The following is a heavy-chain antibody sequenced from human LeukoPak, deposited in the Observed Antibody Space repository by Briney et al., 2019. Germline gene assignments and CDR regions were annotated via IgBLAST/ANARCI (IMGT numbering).Heavy chain of an antibody. Sequence: GGSLRLSCAASGFTFSDYYMSWIRQAPGKGLEWVSYISSSASTIYYADSVKGRFTISRDNAKNSLYLQMNSLRAEDTAVYYCARRGYYDILTGYYPEPLYYFDYWGQGTLVTVSS. CDR3: ARRGYYDILTGYYPEPLYYFDY. V-gene: IGHV3-11*04. J-gene: IGHJ4*02. CDR2: ISSSASTI. CDR1: GFTFSDYY. D-gene: IGHD3-9*01.